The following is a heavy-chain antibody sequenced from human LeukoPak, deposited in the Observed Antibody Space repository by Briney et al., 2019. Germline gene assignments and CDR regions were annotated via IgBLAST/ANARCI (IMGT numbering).Heavy chain of an antibody. CDR1: GGTFSSYA. V-gene: IGHV1-69*05. J-gene: IGHJ4*02. D-gene: IGHD1-26*01. CDR3: ARDHTGGSNPFDY. Sequence: ASVKVSCKASGGTFSSYAISWVRQAPGQGLGWMGRIIPIFGTANYAQKFQGRVTITTDESTSTAYMELSSLRSEDTAVYYCARDHTGGSNPFDYWDQGTLVTVSS. CDR2: IIPIFGTA.